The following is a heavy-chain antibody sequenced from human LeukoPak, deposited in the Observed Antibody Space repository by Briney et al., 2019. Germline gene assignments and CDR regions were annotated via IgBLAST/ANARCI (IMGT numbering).Heavy chain of an antibody. CDR3: ARNVENYCSGGSCYSLGY. CDR1: GFTFSSYA. Sequence: GGSLRLSCAASGFTFSSYAMHWVRQAPGKGLEWVAVISYDGSNKYYADSVKGRFTISRDNSKNTLYLQMNSLRAEDTAVYYCARNVENYCSGGSCYSLGYWGQGTLVTVSS. J-gene: IGHJ4*02. CDR2: ISYDGSNK. V-gene: IGHV3-30-3*01. D-gene: IGHD2-15*01.